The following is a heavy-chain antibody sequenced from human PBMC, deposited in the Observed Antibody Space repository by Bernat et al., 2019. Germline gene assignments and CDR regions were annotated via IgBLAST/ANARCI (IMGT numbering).Heavy chain of an antibody. V-gene: IGHV3-48*01. J-gene: IGHJ6*02. CDR2: ISSSSSTI. CDR3: ARDSCSGGSCPRYYYGMDV. D-gene: IGHD2-15*01. Sequence: EVQLVESGGGLVQPGGSLRLSCAASGFTFSSYSMNWVRQAPGKGLEWVAYISSSSSTIYYADSVKGRFTISRDNAKNSLYLQMNRLRAEDTAVYYCARDSCSGGSCPRYYYGMDVWGQGTTVTVSS. CDR1: GFTFSSYS.